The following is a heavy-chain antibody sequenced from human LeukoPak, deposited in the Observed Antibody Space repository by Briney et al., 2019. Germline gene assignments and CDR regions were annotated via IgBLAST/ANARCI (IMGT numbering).Heavy chain of an antibody. CDR1: GFTFSGYW. D-gene: IGHD2-15*01. Sequence: GGSLRLSCAASGFTFSGYWMHWVRQAPGKGLVWVSRINTDGGNTNYADSVKGRFSISRDNAKDTLYLQMNSLRAEDTAVYYCARELSGSSSRHFDYWGQGTLVTVSS. J-gene: IGHJ4*02. V-gene: IGHV3-74*01. CDR2: INTDGGNT. CDR3: ARELSGSSSRHFDY.